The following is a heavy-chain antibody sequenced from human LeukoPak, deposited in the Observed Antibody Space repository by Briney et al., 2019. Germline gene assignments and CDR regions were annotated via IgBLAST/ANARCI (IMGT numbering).Heavy chain of an antibody. CDR1: GGTFSSYA. D-gene: IGHD3-3*01. J-gene: IGHJ4*02. CDR2: IIPIFGTA. Sequence: ASVKVSCKASGGTFSSYAISWVGQAPGQGLEWMGGIIPIFGTANYAQKFQGRVTITTDESTSTAYMELSSLRSEDTAVYYCARVGGYDFWSGYYGFDYWGQGTLVTVSS. V-gene: IGHV1-69*05. CDR3: ARVGGYDFWSGYYGFDY.